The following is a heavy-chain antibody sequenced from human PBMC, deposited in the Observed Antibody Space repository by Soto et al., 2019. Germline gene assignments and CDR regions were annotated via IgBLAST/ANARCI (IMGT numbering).Heavy chain of an antibody. CDR2: IIPIFGTA. D-gene: IGHD3-3*02. CDR3: ARARDPFLQWLPFDY. Sequence: QVQLVQSGAEVKKPGSSVKVSCKASGGTLSSYAISWVRQAPGQGLEWMGGIIPIFGTANYTQKFQGRVTITADESTSTAYMELSSLRSEDTAVYYCARARDPFLQWLPFDYWGQGTLVTVSS. J-gene: IGHJ4*02. V-gene: IGHV1-69*12. CDR1: GGTLSSYA.